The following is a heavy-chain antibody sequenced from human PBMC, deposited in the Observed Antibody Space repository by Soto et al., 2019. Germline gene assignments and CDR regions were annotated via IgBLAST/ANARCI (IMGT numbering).Heavy chain of an antibody. J-gene: IGHJ3*02. CDR3: AKYRAYGDYEDAFDI. Sequence: EVQLLESGGGLVQPGGSLRLSCAASGFTFSSYAMSWVRQAPGKGLEWVSAISGSDGSTYYADSVKGRFTISRDNSKNTLYLQMNRLRAEDTAAYYCAKYRAYGDYEDAFDIWGQGTMVTVSS. CDR1: GFTFSSYA. D-gene: IGHD4-17*01. CDR2: ISGSDGST. V-gene: IGHV3-23*01.